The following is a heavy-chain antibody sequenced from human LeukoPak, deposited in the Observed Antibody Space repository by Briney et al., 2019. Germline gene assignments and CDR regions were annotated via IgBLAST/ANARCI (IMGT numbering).Heavy chain of an antibody. V-gene: IGHV3-30-3*01. CDR1: GFTFSNYA. CDR3: ARDRGATGYYWVDY. Sequence: GGSLRLSCAAAGFTFSNYAMHWVRQAPGKGLEWVAVISYDGTNEYYADSVKGRFTISRDNSKNTLYLQMDSLRVEDTAVFYCARDRGATGYYWVDYWGQGTLVSVSS. CDR2: ISYDGTNE. D-gene: IGHD3-22*01. J-gene: IGHJ4*02.